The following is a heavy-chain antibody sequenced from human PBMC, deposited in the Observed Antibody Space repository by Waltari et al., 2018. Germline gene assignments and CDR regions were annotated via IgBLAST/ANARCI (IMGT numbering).Heavy chain of an antibody. D-gene: IGHD2-2*01. CDR3: ARGRGRYCSSTSCYYYYGMDV. V-gene: IGHV1-8*01. Sequence: QVQMVQSGAEVKKPGASVKVSCKASGYTFTSYDINWARTAHGHGLEWVGWMNPKRGNTGYAKKFQGRVTMTRNTTISTAYMELSSLRSEDTAVYYCARGRGRYCSSTSCYYYYGMDVWGQGTTVTVSS. CDR2: MNPKRGNT. CDR1: GYTFTSYD. J-gene: IGHJ6*02.